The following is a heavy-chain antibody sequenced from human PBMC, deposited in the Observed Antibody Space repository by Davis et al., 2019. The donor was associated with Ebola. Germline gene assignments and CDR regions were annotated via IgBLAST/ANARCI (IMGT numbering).Heavy chain of an antibody. J-gene: IGHJ4*02. D-gene: IGHD1-26*01. V-gene: IGHV1-69*13. Sequence: SVKVSCKVSGGTFSSYAISWVRQAPGQGLDWMGGIIPVFGIPKYAQKFQGRVTITADESTSTAYMELSSLRSEDTAVYYCAREVGETKLDQWGQGTLVTVSS. CDR3: AREVGETKLDQ. CDR2: IIPVFGIP. CDR1: GGTFSSYA.